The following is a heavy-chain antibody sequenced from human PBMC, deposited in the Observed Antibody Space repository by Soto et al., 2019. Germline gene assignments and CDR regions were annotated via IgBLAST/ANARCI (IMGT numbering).Heavy chain of an antibody. CDR2: INTNGVNT. CDR1: GFTFSGYS. J-gene: IGHJ4*02. Sequence: EVQLVESGGGLVQPGGSLRLSCAASGFTFSGYSMFWVRQAPGKGLEYVSAINTNGVNTFYAKAVRGRFTIYRDHSKNTMYHQMGSLRAEDIAVYYFARGRVEDSSGWATYFDSWGKGTLVTVSS. V-gene: IGHV3-64*01. CDR3: ARGRVEDSSGWATYFDS. D-gene: IGHD6-19*01.